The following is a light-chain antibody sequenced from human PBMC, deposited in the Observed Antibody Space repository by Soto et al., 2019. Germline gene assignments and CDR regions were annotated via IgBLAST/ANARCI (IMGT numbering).Light chain of an antibody. V-gene: IGLV2-14*01. CDR3: SSYTASTNLYV. CDR2: EVT. J-gene: IGLJ1*01. Sequence: QSVLTQPASVSGSPGQLITISCTGTSSDVGGYNYVSWYQHHPGTAPKLIIYEVTNRPSGVSSRFSGSKSGDTASLTISGLHEADDDDYYCSSYTASTNLYVFGTGTKLTVL. CDR1: SSDVGGYNY.